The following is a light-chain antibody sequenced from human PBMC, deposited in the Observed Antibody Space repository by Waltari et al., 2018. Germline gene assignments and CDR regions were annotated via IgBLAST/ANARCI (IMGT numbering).Light chain of an antibody. J-gene: IGKJ1*01. Sequence: DIQMTQSPSSLSASVGDRVTITCRASQSISSYLNWYQQKPGKAPKLLIYAASNLQSGVPSRFSGSGSGTDFTLTISSLQPEDFATYYCQQSYSTPHVTFGQGTKVEIK. CDR2: AAS. V-gene: IGKV1-39*01. CDR1: QSISSY. CDR3: QQSYSTPHVT.